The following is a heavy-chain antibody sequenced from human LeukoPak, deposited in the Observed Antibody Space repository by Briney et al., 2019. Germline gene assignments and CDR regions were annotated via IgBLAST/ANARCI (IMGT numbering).Heavy chain of an antibody. D-gene: IGHD3-9*01. Sequence: GASVKVSCKASGYTFTGYYMHWVRQAPGQGLEWMGWMNPNSGNTGYAQKFQGRVTMTRNTSISTAYMELSSLRSEDTAVYYCARGPYYDILTGYLLDYWGQGTLVTVSS. V-gene: IGHV1-8*02. CDR2: MNPNSGNT. CDR3: ARGPYYDILTGYLLDY. J-gene: IGHJ4*02. CDR1: GYTFTGYY.